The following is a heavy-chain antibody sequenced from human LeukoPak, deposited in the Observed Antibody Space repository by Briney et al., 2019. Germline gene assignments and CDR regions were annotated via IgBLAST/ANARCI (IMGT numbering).Heavy chain of an antibody. D-gene: IGHD3/OR15-3a*01. CDR1: GGSIGSSSYY. Sequence: SETLSLTCTVSGGSIGSSSYYWGWMRQPPGKGLEWIGSIYYSGNTYYNPSLTSRVSISVDTSKNLFSLKLNSVTAADTAVYHCARHVLGPGLNWFDPWGQGALVSVSS. CDR3: ARHVLGPGLNWFDP. CDR2: IYYSGNT. J-gene: IGHJ5*02. V-gene: IGHV4-39*01.